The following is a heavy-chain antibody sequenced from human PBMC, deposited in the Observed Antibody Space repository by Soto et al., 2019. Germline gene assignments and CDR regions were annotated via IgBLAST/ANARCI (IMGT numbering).Heavy chain of an antibody. D-gene: IGHD6-19*01. J-gene: IGHJ4*02. CDR3: ARQRSGRASDY. CDR1: GYTFTRYY. Sequence: ASVKVSCKASGYTFTRYYMHWVRQAPGQGLEWMGIIDPSGGSTSYAQKFLARVTMTRDTSTTTVYMELSSLRSEDTAVYYCARQRSGRASDYWGQGTLVTVSS. V-gene: IGHV1-46*01. CDR2: IDPSGGST.